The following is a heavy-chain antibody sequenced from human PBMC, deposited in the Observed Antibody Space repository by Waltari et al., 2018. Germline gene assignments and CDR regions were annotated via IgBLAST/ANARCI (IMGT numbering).Heavy chain of an antibody. V-gene: IGHV4-39*01. D-gene: IGHD2-21*01. CDR2: IYYSGST. J-gene: IGHJ3*02. CDR3: ARPHIGWDAFDI. CDR1: GGSISSSSYY. Sequence: QLQLQESGPGLVKPSETLSLTCTVSGGSISSSSYYWGWIRQPPGKGLDWIGSIYYSGSTTDNPSIKSRVTISVDTSKNQFSLKLSSVTAADTAVYYCARPHIGWDAFDIWGQGTMVTVSS.